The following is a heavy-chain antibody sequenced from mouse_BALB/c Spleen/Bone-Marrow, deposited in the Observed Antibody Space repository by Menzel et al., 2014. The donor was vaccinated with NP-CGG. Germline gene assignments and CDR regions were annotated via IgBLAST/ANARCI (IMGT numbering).Heavy chain of an antibody. CDR2: ISSGGSYT. CDR3: ARHYDGYLFVY. D-gene: IGHD2-3*01. CDR1: GFTFSSYV. V-gene: IGHV5-9-3*01. J-gene: IGHJ3*01. Sequence: EVKLQESGGGLVKPGGSLKLSCAASGFTFSSYVMSWVRQTPEKRLEWVATISSGGSYTYYPDSVKGRFSISRDNAKNTLYLQMSSLRSEDTAMYYCARHYDGYLFVYWGQGTLVTVSA.